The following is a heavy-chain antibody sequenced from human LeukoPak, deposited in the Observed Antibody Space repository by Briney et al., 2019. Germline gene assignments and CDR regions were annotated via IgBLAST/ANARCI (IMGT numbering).Heavy chain of an antibody. CDR2: IWYDGSNK. Sequence: QPGGSLRLSCAASRFTFSSYGMHWVRQAPGKGLEWVAVIWYDGSNKYYADSVKGRFTISRDNSKNTLYLQMNSLRAEDTAVYYCARNYYDSSGYYYHDYWGQGTLVTVSS. D-gene: IGHD3-22*01. CDR3: ARNYYDSSGYYYHDY. J-gene: IGHJ4*02. V-gene: IGHV3-33*01. CDR1: RFTFSSYG.